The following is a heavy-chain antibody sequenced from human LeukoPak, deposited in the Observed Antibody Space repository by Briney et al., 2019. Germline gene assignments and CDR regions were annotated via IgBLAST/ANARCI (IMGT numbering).Heavy chain of an antibody. Sequence: PSETLSLTCAVSGYSISIGYYWGWIRQPPRKGLEWIGTIYHSGSTYYNPSLKSRVTISVDTSKNQFSLKLSSVTAADTAVYYCARHTFWDCVSWFDPWGQGTLVTVSS. J-gene: IGHJ5*02. CDR1: GYSISIGYY. CDR2: IYHSGST. CDR3: ARHTFWDCVSWFDP. V-gene: IGHV4-38-2*01. D-gene: IGHD3/OR15-3a*01.